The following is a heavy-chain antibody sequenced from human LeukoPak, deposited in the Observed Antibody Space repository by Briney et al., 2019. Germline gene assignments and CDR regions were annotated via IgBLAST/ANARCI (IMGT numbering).Heavy chain of an antibody. Sequence: GGSLRLSCAASGFTFDDYAMHWVRQAPGKGLEWVSLISGDGGSTYYADFVKGRFTISRDNSKNSLYLQMNSLRTEDTALYYCAKGYDYYDSSGPFDYWGQGTLVTVSS. J-gene: IGHJ4*02. V-gene: IGHV3-43*02. CDR2: ISGDGGST. D-gene: IGHD3-22*01. CDR3: AKGYDYYDSSGPFDY. CDR1: GFTFDDYA.